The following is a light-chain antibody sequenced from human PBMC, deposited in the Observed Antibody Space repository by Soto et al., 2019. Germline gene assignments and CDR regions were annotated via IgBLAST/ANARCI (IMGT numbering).Light chain of an antibody. CDR1: SGHSSYT. J-gene: IGLJ2*01. Sequence: QSVLTQSPSASASLGASVRLTCTLSSGHSSYTIAWHQQQPEKGPRYLMNVNNDGSHSKGDGIPDRFSGSSAGAERYLTIASLQSEDEADYYCQTWGTGIQVFGGGTKVTVL. CDR3: QTWGTGIQV. V-gene: IGLV4-69*02. CDR2: VNNDGSH.